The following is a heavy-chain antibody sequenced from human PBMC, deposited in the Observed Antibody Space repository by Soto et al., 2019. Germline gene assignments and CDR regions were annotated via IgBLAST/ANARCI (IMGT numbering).Heavy chain of an antibody. CDR3: ARGRLSSGWLYFDY. D-gene: IGHD6-19*01. Sequence: GGSLRLSCAASGFTFSRYAMHWVRQAPGKGLEYVSAISSNGGSTYYADSVKGRFTISRDNSKNTLYLQMGSLRDEDMAVYYCARGRLSSGWLYFDYWGQGTLVTVSS. V-gene: IGHV3-64*02. CDR2: ISSNGGST. J-gene: IGHJ4*02. CDR1: GFTFSRYA.